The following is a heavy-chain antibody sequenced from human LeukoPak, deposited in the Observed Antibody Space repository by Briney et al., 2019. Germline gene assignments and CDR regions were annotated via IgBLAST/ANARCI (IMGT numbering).Heavy chain of an antibody. CDR3: ASYCSSTSCYSFDY. V-gene: IGHV3-7*01. CDR1: GFTFSSYW. D-gene: IGHD2-2*01. J-gene: IGHJ4*02. Sequence: GGSLRLSCAASGFTFSSYWMTWARQAPGKGLEWVGNLKEDGSQKYYVDSVKGRFTISRDNAYNSLYLQMNSLRDQDTTVYYCASYCSSTSCYSFDYWGQGTLVTVSS. CDR2: LKEDGSQK.